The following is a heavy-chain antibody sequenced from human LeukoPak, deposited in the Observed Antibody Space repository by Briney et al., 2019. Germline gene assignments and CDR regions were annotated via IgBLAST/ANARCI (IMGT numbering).Heavy chain of an antibody. CDR3: ARGHSSGWRISTRPLHY. V-gene: IGHV3-7*01. Sequence: GGSLRLSCAASGFTFDDYAMHWVRQAPGKGLEWVANIKQDGSVKYFVDSVKGRFTISRDNATNSLHLQMNSLRAEDTAVYYCARGHSSGWRISTRPLHYWGQGTLVTVSS. D-gene: IGHD6-19*01. J-gene: IGHJ4*02. CDR2: IKQDGSVK. CDR1: GFTFDDYA.